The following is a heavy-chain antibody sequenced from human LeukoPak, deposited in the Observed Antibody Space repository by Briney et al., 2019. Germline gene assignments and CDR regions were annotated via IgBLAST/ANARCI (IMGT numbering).Heavy chain of an antibody. CDR1: GGSISSYY. CDR2: IYTSGST. D-gene: IGHD3-10*01. J-gene: IGHJ6*03. Sequence: SETLSLTCTVSGGSISSYYWSWIRQPAGKGLEWIGRIYTSGSTNYNPSLKSRVTMSVDTSKNQFSLKLSSVTAADTAVYYCARAIGSMVRGPYYYYYYYMDVWGKGPRSPSP. V-gene: IGHV4-4*07. CDR3: ARAIGSMVRGPYYYYYYYMDV.